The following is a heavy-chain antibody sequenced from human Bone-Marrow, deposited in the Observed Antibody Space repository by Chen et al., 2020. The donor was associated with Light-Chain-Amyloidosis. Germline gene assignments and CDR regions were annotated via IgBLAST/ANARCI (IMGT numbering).Heavy chain of an antibody. CDR1: GFTFDEYA. V-gene: IGHV3-33*08. Sequence: VQLEESGGGLVQPGRSLRLSCAASGFTFDEYAMHWVRQAPGKGLEWVAVQWFNGNDNYADSVRGRFTISRDSSKNMLFLQLNSLRVEDTAIYYCARDSIEGPTDFDYWGQGTLVTVSS. J-gene: IGHJ4*02. D-gene: IGHD3-3*02. CDR2: QWFNGND. CDR3: ARDSIEGPTDFDY.